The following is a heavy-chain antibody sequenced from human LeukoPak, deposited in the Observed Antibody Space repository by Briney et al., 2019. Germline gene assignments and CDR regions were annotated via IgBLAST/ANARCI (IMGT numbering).Heavy chain of an antibody. CDR1: GFSFTTAW. D-gene: IGHD3-22*01. CDR3: VIDDYYDYSGTREADYFDY. Sequence: GGSLRLSWGASGFSFTTAWMSWVRQAPGKGLEWVARIKSDGAVDYASPVKGRLTISKDYSKNTLYLQMNSLKVEDTAVYYCVIDDYYDYSGTREADYFDYWGQGTLVTVSS. CDR2: IKSDGAV. J-gene: IGHJ4*02. V-gene: IGHV3-15*01.